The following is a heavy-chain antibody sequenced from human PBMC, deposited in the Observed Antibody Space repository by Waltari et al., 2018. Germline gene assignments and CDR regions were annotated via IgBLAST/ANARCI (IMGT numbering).Heavy chain of an antibody. CDR2: IIPILGIA. D-gene: IGHD3-3*01. J-gene: IGHJ4*02. CDR1: GGTFSSYA. CDR3: ARGHYEFWSGYSFDY. Sequence: QVQLVQSGAEVKKPGSSVKVSCKASGGTFSSYAISWVRQAPGQGLEWMGVIIPILGIATYAQKFQGRVTITADESTSTAYMELSSLRSEDTAVYYCARGHYEFWSGYSFDYWGQGTLVTVSS. V-gene: IGHV1-69*04.